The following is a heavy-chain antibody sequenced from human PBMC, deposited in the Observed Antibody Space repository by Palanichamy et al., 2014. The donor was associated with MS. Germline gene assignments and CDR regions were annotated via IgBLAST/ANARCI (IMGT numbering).Heavy chain of an antibody. CDR1: GGSISSSSYY. CDR2: IYYSGST. Sequence: QLQLQESGPGLVKPSETLSLTCTVSGGSISSSSYYWGWIRQPPGKGLEWIGSIYYSGSTYYNPSLKSRVTISVDTSKNQFSLKLSSVTAADTAVYYCARDRWIAGTGLSYFQHWGQGTLVTVSS. CDR3: ARDRWIAGTGLSYFQH. J-gene: IGHJ1*01. D-gene: IGHD6-13*01. V-gene: IGHV4-39*07.